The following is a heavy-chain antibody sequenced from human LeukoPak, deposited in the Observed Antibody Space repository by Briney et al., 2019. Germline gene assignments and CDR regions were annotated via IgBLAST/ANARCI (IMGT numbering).Heavy chain of an antibody. Sequence: GGSLRLSCAASGLTFSGYAMSWVRQAPGKGLEWVSAISSGGASAYYADSVKGRFTISRDNSKNTLYLQMNSLRAEDTAIYYCAIPPINNFWRDCRGQGALVTVSS. CDR3: AIPPINNFWRDC. D-gene: IGHD1-1*01. CDR2: ISSGGASA. CDR1: GLTFSGYA. V-gene: IGHV3-23*01. J-gene: IGHJ4*02.